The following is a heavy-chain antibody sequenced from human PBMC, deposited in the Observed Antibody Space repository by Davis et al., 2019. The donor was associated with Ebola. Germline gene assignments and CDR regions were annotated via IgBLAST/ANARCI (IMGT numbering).Heavy chain of an antibody. D-gene: IGHD3-10*01. V-gene: IGHV3-23*01. CDR1: GFTFSTYA. Sequence: PGGSLRLSCAASGFTFSTYAMAWVRQAPGKGLEWVSVISGSSFSIYYGDSVKGRFTISRDNSKNTVYLQMTSLRAEDTAVYYCAKCLGSAMAPFESWGQGTLVTVSS. CDR2: ISGSSFSI. J-gene: IGHJ4*02. CDR3: AKCLGSAMAPFES.